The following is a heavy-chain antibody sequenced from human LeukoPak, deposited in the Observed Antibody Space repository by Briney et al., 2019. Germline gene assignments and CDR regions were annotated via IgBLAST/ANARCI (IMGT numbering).Heavy chain of an antibody. CDR1: GFTFSSYE. CDR3: ARQSGYSSSWYEEGAFDY. D-gene: IGHD6-13*01. V-gene: IGHV3-48*03. Sequence: GGSLRLSCAASGFTFSSYEMNWVRQAPGKGLEWVSYISSSGSTIYYADSVKGRFTISRDNAKNTLYMQMNSVRGEDTAVYYCARQSGYSSSWYEEGAFDYWGQGTLVTVSS. J-gene: IGHJ4*02. CDR2: ISSSGSTI.